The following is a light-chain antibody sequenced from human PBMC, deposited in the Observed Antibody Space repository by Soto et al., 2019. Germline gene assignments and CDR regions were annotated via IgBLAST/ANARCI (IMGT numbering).Light chain of an antibody. Sequence: EIVMTQSPATLSVSPGERATLSCRSSQSVSSNLAWYQQKPGQAPRLLIYGASTRATGIPARFSGSGSGTEFTLTISSLQSEDFAVYYCHQYNKWQPVTFGHGTKVEIK. CDR3: HQYNKWQPVT. CDR1: QSVSSN. CDR2: GAS. J-gene: IGKJ1*01. V-gene: IGKV3-15*01.